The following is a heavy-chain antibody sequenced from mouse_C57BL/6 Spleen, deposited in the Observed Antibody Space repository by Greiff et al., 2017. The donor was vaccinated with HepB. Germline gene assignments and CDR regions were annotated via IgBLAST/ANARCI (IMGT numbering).Heavy chain of an antibody. CDR2: IDPENGDT. D-gene: IGHD1-1*01. Sequence: EVQLQQSGAELVRPGASVKLSCTASGFNIKDDYMHWVKQRPEQGLERIGWIDPENGDTEYASKFQGKATITADTSSNTAYLQLSSLTSEDTAVYYCTTWVVATDWYFDVWGTGTTVTVSS. V-gene: IGHV14-4*01. J-gene: IGHJ1*03. CDR1: GFNIKDDY. CDR3: TTWVVATDWYFDV.